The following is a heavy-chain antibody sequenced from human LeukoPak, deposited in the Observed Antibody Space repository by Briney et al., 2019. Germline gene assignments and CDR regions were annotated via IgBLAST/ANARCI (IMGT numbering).Heavy chain of an antibody. CDR2: INTNGDYA. CDR3: AKRVTLVTTWGFDY. V-gene: IGHV3-23*01. Sequence: GGSLRLSCAASGFSFSNYAMIWVRQAPGKGLEWVSLINTNGDYAAYADSVKGRFTISRDNSKNTLFLQMDSLRAEDSALYYCAKRVTLVTTWGFDYWGQGALVTVSS. CDR1: GFSFSNYA. D-gene: IGHD4-17*01. J-gene: IGHJ4*02.